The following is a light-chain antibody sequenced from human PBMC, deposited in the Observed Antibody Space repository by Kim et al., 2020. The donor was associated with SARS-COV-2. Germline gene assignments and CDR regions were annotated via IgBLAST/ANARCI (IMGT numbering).Light chain of an antibody. CDR2: DDT. Sequence: GVIISFPGSSSNIGAGYGVNWYQSLPGAAPRLLIYDDTHRPSGVPDGFFGYKSGTSASLAISWLQPEHEAHYFCQSFDRNLGVVFGGGTQLTVL. CDR3: QSFDRNLGVV. CDR1: SSNIGAGYG. V-gene: IGLV1-40*01. J-gene: IGLJ2*01.